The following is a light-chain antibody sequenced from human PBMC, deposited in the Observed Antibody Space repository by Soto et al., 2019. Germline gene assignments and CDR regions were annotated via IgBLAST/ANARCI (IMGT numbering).Light chain of an antibody. Sequence: EIVLTQSPDTLSLSPGERATLSCRASQSVTSSFLTWYQQKPGQAPRLLIYGTSARATAIPDRFSGSGSGTDFTLTISRLEPEDFAVYYCQQSGTSRRTFGQGTKVDI. V-gene: IGKV3-20*01. CDR1: QSVTSSF. CDR3: QQSGTSRRT. CDR2: GTS. J-gene: IGKJ1*01.